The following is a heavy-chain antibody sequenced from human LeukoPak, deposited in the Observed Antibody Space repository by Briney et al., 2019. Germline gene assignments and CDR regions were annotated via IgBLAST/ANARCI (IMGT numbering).Heavy chain of an antibody. V-gene: IGHV1-2*02. Sequence: ASVKVSCKASGYTFTGHYLHWVRQAPGQGLEYMGCINPKNGGTNYAQKFQGRVTMTRDTSISTAYMELTRLRSDDTAMYYCANLPLNSGVDYWGQGTLVTVSS. CDR2: INPKNGGT. D-gene: IGHD1-26*01. CDR1: GYTFTGHY. CDR3: ANLPLNSGVDY. J-gene: IGHJ4*02.